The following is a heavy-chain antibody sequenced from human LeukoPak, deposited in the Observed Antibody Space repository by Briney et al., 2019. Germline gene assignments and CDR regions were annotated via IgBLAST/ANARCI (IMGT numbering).Heavy chain of an antibody. D-gene: IGHD5/OR15-5a*01. V-gene: IGHV1-46*01. CDR2: INPSGGST. CDR1: GYTFTNYY. J-gene: IGHJ4*02. Sequence: ASVKVSCKASGYTFTNYYMHWMRQAPGQGLEWMGIINPSGGSTSYAQKFQGRVTMTRDTSTSTVYMELSSLRSEDTAVYYCASATLYDYYFNYWGQGTLVTVSS. CDR3: ASATLYDYYFNY.